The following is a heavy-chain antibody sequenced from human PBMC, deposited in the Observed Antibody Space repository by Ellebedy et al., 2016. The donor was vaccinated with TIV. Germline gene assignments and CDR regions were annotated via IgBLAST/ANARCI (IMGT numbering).Heavy chain of an antibody. J-gene: IGHJ5*02. D-gene: IGHD3-9*01. CDR2: IWYDGSVK. Sequence: GESLKISXAASGFTFSNYGMHWVRQAPGKGLEWVAVIWYDGSVKYYAESVKGRFTISRDNSKNTLYLQMNSLRAEDTAVYFCAGDGSPLSALRYVAHWGQGTRVTVSA. V-gene: IGHV3-33*01. CDR3: AGDGSPLSALRYVAH. CDR1: GFTFSNYG.